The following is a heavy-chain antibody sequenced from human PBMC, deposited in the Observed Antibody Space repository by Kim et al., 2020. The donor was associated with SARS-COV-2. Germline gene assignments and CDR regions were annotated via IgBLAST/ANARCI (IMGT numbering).Heavy chain of an antibody. CDR1: GASISRSGYY. CDR3: ARGSPTGTTALHY. D-gene: IGHD1-1*01. Sequence: SETLSLTCSVSGASISRSGYYWGWIRQPPGKGLEWIGSIYNSGNTYYNPSLKSRVTISGDTAKNQLSLKVTSVTAADTAVYFCARGSPTGTTALHYWGQGTLVTVAS. V-gene: IGHV4-39*07. CDR2: IYNSGNT. J-gene: IGHJ4*02.